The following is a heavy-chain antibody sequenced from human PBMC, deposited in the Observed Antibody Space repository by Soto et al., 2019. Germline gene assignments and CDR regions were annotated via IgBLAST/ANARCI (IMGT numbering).Heavy chain of an antibody. J-gene: IGHJ4*02. D-gene: IGHD3-22*01. V-gene: IGHV3-15*07. CDR3: TTDRPYDYDSSSHDQ. CDR2: IKSKIDGGTT. CDR1: GFIFSNAW. Sequence: EVQLVESGGGLVKPGGSLRLSCGGSGFIFSNAWMHWVRQAPGKGLEWVGRIKSKIDGGTTDYTAPVKGRFTISRDDPKSTMFMQMTSLRTEDNDVYYCTTDRPYDYDSSSHDQWSQGTVVTVSS.